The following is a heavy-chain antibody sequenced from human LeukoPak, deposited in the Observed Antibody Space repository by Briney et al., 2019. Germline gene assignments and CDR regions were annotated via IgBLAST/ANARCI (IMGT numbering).Heavy chain of an antibody. D-gene: IGHD6-13*01. CDR2: ISGSGGST. CDR3: AREGGGFIAAAGTRFDY. CDR1: GFTFSSYA. J-gene: IGHJ4*02. Sequence: PGGSLRLSCAASGFTFSSYAMSWVRQAPGKGLEWVSAISGSGGSTYYADSVKGRFTISRDNSKNTLYLQMNSLRAEDTAVYYCAREGGGFIAAAGTRFDYWGQGTLVTVSS. V-gene: IGHV3-23*01.